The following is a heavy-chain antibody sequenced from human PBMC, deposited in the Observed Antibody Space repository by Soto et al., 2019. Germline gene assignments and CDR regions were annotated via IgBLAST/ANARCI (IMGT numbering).Heavy chain of an antibody. CDR2: ASYDGSNT. CDR3: AKGGAVAPAAILDY. J-gene: IGHJ4*02. CDR1: GFTFSDFG. Sequence: GGSLRLSCAASGFTFSDFGMHWVRQAPGKGLEWVAVASYDGSNTYYADSVQGRFTISRDNSKNTVYLQMNSLRVEDTAVYYCAKGGAVAPAAILDYWGQGTLVTVSS. V-gene: IGHV3-30*18. D-gene: IGHD2-2*01.